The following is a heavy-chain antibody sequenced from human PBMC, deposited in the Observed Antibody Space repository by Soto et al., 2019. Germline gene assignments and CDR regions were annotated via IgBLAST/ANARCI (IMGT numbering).Heavy chain of an antibody. J-gene: IGHJ6*02. CDR3: AKFSVPAATGRHTNYYYYGMDV. D-gene: IGHD2-2*01. CDR2: ISGSGGST. Sequence: RGSLRLSCAASGFTFSSYAMSWVRQAPGKGLEWVSAISGSGGSTYYADSVKGRFTISRDNSKNTLYLQMNSLRAEDTAVYYCAKFSVPAATGRHTNYYYYGMDVWGQGTTVTVSS. CDR1: GFTFSSYA. V-gene: IGHV3-23*01.